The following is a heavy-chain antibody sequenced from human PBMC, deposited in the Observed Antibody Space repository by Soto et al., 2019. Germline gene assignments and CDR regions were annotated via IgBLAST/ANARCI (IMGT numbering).Heavy chain of an antibody. Sequence: QVQLVQSGAEVKKPGSSVKVSCKASGGSFSSYAISWVRQAPVQGLEWMGGIIPIFCAPTYAQKFQGRVTIIADKPTCTAYKELSSLRSEDTALDYCARAGPVSGNHAFDICGQGKLVTVSS. CDR2: IIPIFCAP. J-gene: IGHJ3*02. CDR1: GGSFSSYA. D-gene: IGHD6-19*01. CDR3: ARAGPVSGNHAFDI. V-gene: IGHV1-69*06.